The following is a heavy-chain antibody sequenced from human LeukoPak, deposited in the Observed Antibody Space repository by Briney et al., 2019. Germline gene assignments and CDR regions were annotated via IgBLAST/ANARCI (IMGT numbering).Heavy chain of an antibody. CDR3: ARVPTHYYYGMDV. D-gene: IGHD4-11*01. J-gene: IGHJ6*02. Sequence: PGGSLRLSCAASGFTFSSYAMHWVRQAPGKGLEWVAVISYDGSNKYYADSVKGRFTISRDNSKNTLYLQMNSLRAEDTAVYYCARVPTHYYYGMDVWGQGTTVTDSS. CDR2: ISYDGSNK. CDR1: GFTFSSYA. V-gene: IGHV3-30-3*01.